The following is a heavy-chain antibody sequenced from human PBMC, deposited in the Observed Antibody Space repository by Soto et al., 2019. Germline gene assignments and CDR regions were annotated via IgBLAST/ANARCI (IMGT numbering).Heavy chain of an antibody. Sequence: PGGSLRLSCATSGFTFSNSAMSWVRQAPGKGLECVSSISGSGTTTYYADSVKGRFTISRDSSKNTLYLQMNSLRAEDTAVYYCAKNPSGSYNYAHFDYWGQGALVTVSS. CDR3: AKNPSGSYNYAHFDY. CDR2: ISGSGTTT. V-gene: IGHV3-23*01. J-gene: IGHJ4*02. D-gene: IGHD1-26*01. CDR1: GFTFSNSA.